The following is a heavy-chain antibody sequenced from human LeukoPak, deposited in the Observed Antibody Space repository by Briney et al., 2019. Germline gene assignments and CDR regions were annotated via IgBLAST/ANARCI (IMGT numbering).Heavy chain of an antibody. J-gene: IGHJ4*02. CDR2: IYTSGST. CDR3: ARAGHNGYEIDY. CDR1: GGSISSYY. V-gene: IGHV4-4*09. D-gene: IGHD5-12*01. Sequence: SETLSLTCTVSGGSISSYYWSWIRQPPGKGLDWIGSIYTSGSTNYKPSLKSRVTISVDTSKNQFSLKLTSVTAADTTVYYCARAGHNGYEIDYWGQGTLLTVSS.